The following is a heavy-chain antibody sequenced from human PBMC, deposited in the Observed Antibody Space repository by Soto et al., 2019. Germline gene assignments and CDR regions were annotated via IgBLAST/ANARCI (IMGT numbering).Heavy chain of an antibody. CDR1: GGSFSGYY. D-gene: IGHD3-10*01. CDR2: INHSGST. Sequence: QVQLQQWGAGLLKPSETLSLTCAVYGGSFSGYYWSWIRQPPGKGLEWIGEINHSGSTNYNPSLKSRVTISVDTSKNQFSLKLSSVTAADTAVYYCARGEYGSGQYNWFAPWGQGTLVTVSS. CDR3: ARGEYGSGQYNWFAP. J-gene: IGHJ5*02. V-gene: IGHV4-34*01.